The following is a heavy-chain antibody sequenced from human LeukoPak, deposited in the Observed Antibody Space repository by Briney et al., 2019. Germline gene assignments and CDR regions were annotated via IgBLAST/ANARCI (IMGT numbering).Heavy chain of an antibody. V-gene: IGHV1-69*13. D-gene: IGHD5-18*01. CDR3: ARGGYSYEPVDY. J-gene: IGHJ4*02. CDR1: GGTFSSYA. Sequence: GASVKVSCKASGGTFSSYAISWVRQAPGQGLEWTGGIIPIFGTANYAQKFQGRVTITADESTSTAYMELSSLRSEDTAVYYCARGGYSYEPVDYWGQGTLVTVSS. CDR2: IIPIFGTA.